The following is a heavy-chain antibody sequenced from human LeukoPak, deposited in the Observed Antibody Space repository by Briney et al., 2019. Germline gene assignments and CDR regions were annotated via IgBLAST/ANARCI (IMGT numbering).Heavy chain of an antibody. J-gene: IGHJ4*02. CDR2: ISYDGSNK. D-gene: IGHD6-13*01. Sequence: PGGSLRLSCAASGFTFSSYAMHWVRQAPGKGLEWVAVISYDGSNKYYADSVKGRFTISRDNSKNTLYLQMNSLRAGDTAVYYCARAGAAGGYFDYWGQGTLVTVSS. V-gene: IGHV3-30*01. CDR1: GFTFSSYA. CDR3: ARAGAAGGYFDY.